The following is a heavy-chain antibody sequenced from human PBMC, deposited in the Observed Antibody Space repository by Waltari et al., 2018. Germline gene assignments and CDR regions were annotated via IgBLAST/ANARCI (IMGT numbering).Heavy chain of an antibody. J-gene: IGHJ4*02. CDR3: SIREGGYNFGGVDY. D-gene: IGHD5-12*01. V-gene: IGHV1-69*01. Sequence: QVQLVQSGAEVKKPGSSVKVSCKPSGVTFSSYTINWVRQAPGQGLEWLGGIIPVFGTLSYAQKFQDRVTITTTSMELTSLRSEDTAVYYCSIREGGYNFGGVDYWGQGTLVTVSS. CDR1: GVTFSSYT. CDR2: IIPVFGTL.